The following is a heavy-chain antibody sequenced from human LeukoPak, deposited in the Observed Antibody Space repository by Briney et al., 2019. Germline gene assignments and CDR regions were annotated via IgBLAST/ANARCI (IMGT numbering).Heavy chain of an antibody. CDR1: GYAFTSYG. D-gene: IGHD3-3*01. Sequence: GSSVKVTCTASGYAFTSYGISWVRQAPGQGLEWMGWISAYNGNTNYAQKLQGRVTMTTDTSTSTAYMELRSLRSDDTAVYYCARTDYDFWSGYYGMDVWGQGTTVTVSS. CDR2: ISAYNGNT. V-gene: IGHV1-18*01. CDR3: ARTDYDFWSGYYGMDV. J-gene: IGHJ6*02.